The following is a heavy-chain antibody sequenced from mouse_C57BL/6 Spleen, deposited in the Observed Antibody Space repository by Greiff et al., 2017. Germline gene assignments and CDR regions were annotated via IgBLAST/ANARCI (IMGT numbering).Heavy chain of an antibody. V-gene: IGHV14-2*01. CDR3: APYYYGGSYWYFDV. CDR1: GFNFKDYY. D-gene: IGHD1-1*01. CDR2: IDPEDGET. Sequence: VQLQQSGAELVKPGASVKLSCTASGFNFKDYYMHWVKQRPVQGLEWIGRIDPEDGETNYAPKFQGQATITADTSSNTDYLQLSSLTSEYTAVDYCAPYYYGGSYWYFDVWGKGTTVTVSA. J-gene: IGHJ1*03.